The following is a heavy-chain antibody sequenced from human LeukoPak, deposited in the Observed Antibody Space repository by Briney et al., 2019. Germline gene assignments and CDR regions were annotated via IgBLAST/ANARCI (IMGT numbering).Heavy chain of an antibody. J-gene: IGHJ4*02. V-gene: IGHV4-4*07. CDR1: GGSISSYY. Sequence: PSETLSLTCTVSGGSISSYYWSWIRQPAGKGLEWIGRIYTRGSTNYNPSLKSRVTMSVDTSKNQFSLKLSSVTAADTAVYYCARDGRAYYYDSSGYYPLDYWDQGTLVTVSS. CDR3: ARDGRAYYYDSSGYYPLDY. CDR2: IYTRGST. D-gene: IGHD3-22*01.